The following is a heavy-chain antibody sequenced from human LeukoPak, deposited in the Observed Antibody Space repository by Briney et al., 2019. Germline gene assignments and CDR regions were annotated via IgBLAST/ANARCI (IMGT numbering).Heavy chain of an antibody. CDR3: ASLPGAFDI. V-gene: IGHV4-59*08. CDR1: GGSISSYY. Sequence: SETLSLTCTVSGGSISSYYWSWIRQPPGKGLEWIGYMYYSGSTNYNPSLKSRVTISVDTSKNQFSLKLSSVTAADTAVYYCASLPGAFDIWGQGTMVTVSS. J-gene: IGHJ3*02. CDR2: MYYSGST.